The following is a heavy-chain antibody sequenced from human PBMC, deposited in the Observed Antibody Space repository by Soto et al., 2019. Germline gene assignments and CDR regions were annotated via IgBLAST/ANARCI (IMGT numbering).Heavy chain of an antibody. D-gene: IGHD7-27*01. CDR1: GFTFSTSA. J-gene: IGHJ4*02. Sequence: QVQLVESGGGVVQPGRSLRLSCAASGFTFSTSAMHWVHQAPGKGLEWVSVISYDGSNKYYADSVKGRFTISRDNSKNTLYLQMNSLRTEDTAVYYCAREMGTKLGTDYWGQGTLVTVSS. CDR2: ISYDGSNK. CDR3: AREMGTKLGTDY. V-gene: IGHV3-30*04.